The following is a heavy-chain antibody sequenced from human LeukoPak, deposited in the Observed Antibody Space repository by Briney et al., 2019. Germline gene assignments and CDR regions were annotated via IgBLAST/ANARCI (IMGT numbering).Heavy chain of an antibody. D-gene: IGHD6-19*01. CDR2: IKSKTDGGTT. V-gene: IGHV3-15*01. J-gene: IGHJ4*02. Sequence: PGGSLRLSCAASGFTFSNAWMSWVRQAPGKGLKWVGRIKSKTDGGTTDYAAPVKGRFTISRDDSKNTLYLQMNSLKTEDTAVYYCTTDLEETVVGISAEDYWGQGTLVTVSS. CDR3: TTDLEETVVGISAEDY. CDR1: GFTFSNAW.